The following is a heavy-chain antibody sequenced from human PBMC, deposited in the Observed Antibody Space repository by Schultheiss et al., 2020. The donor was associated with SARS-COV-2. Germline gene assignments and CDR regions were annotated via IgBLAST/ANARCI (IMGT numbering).Heavy chain of an antibody. J-gene: IGHJ4*02. CDR1: GGTFSSYA. CDR3: ARGEADNVYYYDSSGYHIFDY. CDR2: IIPILGIA. V-gene: IGHV1-69*04. D-gene: IGHD3-22*01. Sequence: SVKVSCKASGGTFSSYAISWVRQAPGQGLEWMGRIIPILGIANYAQKFQGRVTITADKSTSTAYMELSSLRSEDTAVYYCARGEADNVYYYDSSGYHIFDYWGQGTLVTVSS.